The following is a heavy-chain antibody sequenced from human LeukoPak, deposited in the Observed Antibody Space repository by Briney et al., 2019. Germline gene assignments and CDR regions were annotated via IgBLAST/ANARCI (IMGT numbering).Heavy chain of an antibody. CDR3: ASCRSTSCYTHFDY. D-gene: IGHD2-2*02. Sequence: ASVKVSCKASGYTFTGYYMHWVRQAPGQGLEWMGWINPNSGGTNYAQKFQGRVTITRNTSISTAYMELSSLRSEDTAVYYCASCRSTSCYTHFDYWGQGTLVTVSS. CDR1: GYTFTGYY. CDR2: INPNSGGT. J-gene: IGHJ4*02. V-gene: IGHV1-2*02.